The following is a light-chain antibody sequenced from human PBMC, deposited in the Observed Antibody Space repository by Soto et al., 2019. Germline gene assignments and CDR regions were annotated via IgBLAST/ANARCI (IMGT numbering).Light chain of an antibody. CDR2: EVS. CDR1: SSDVGSYKY. Sequence: QSALTQPASVSGSPGQSITISCTGTSSDVGSYKYVSWYQQHPGKAPKLMIYEVSNRPSGASNRFSGSKSGNTASLTISSLQAEDEADYYCSSYISSGTVVFGGGTKVTVL. V-gene: IGLV2-14*01. CDR3: SSYISSGTVV. J-gene: IGLJ2*01.